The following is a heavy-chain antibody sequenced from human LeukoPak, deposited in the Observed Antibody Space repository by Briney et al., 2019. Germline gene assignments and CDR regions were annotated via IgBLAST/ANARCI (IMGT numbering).Heavy chain of an antibody. CDR2: IYYSGST. Sequence: SETLSLTCTVSGGSISSYCWSWIRQPPGKGLEWIGYIYYSGSTNYNPSLKSRVTISVDTSKNQFSLKLSSVTAADTAVYYCASGGDFHSFDYWGQGTLVTVSS. J-gene: IGHJ4*02. V-gene: IGHV4-59*08. CDR3: ASGGDFHSFDY. D-gene: IGHD2-21*02. CDR1: GGSISSYC.